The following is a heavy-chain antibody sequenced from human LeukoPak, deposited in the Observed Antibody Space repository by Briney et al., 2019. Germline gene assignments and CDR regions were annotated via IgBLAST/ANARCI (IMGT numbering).Heavy chain of an antibody. CDR3: AKDTLLLLY. V-gene: IGHV3-23*01. CDR1: GFTFSSYA. CDR2: ISGSGGDT. Sequence: GGSLRLSCAASGFTFSSYAMSWVRQAPGKGLEWVSAISGSGGDTYYADSVKGRFTISRGNAKSTLYLQMNSLRAEDTALYYCAKDTLLLLYWGQGTLVTVSS. D-gene: IGHD3-22*01. J-gene: IGHJ4*02.